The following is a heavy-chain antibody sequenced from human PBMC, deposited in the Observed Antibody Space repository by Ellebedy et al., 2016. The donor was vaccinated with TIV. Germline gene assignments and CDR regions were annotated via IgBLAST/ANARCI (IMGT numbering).Heavy chain of an antibody. CDR1: GFTFSSYG. Sequence: GESLKISCAASGFTFSSYGMHWVRQAPGKGLEWVAVIWYDGSNKYYADSVKGRFTISRDNSKNTLYLQMNSLRAEDTAVYYCARAGPEYSSSSGSDFDYWGQGTLVTVSS. CDR2: IWYDGSNK. D-gene: IGHD6-6*01. CDR3: ARAGPEYSSSSGSDFDY. J-gene: IGHJ4*02. V-gene: IGHV3-33*01.